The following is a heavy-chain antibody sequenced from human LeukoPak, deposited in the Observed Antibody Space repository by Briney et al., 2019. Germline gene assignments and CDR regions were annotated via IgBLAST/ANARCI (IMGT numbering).Heavy chain of an antibody. CDR3: FTSLHDALNI. V-gene: IGHV3-15*01. Sequence: GGSLRLSCAASGFTFSNAWRSGGRQAPGKGREWGVRMKSKTEGGTTDYAAPVKGRFTISRHDSKNTLYPQMNSLKTEDPAVYYCFTSLHDALNIWGQGTMVTVSS. J-gene: IGHJ3*02. D-gene: IGHD2-15*01. CDR2: MKSKTEGGTT. CDR1: GFTFSNAW.